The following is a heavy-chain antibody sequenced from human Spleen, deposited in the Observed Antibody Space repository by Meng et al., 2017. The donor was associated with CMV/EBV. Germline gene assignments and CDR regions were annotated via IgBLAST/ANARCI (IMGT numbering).Heavy chain of an antibody. Sequence: ASVKVSCKASGYTFTSYAMHWVRQAPGQRLEWMGWSNAGNGNTKYSQEFQGRVTITRDTSASTAYMELSRLRSEDTAVYYCARDRSGYSGYDFDPWGQGTLVTVSS. V-gene: IGHV1-3*02. CDR1: GYTFTSYA. J-gene: IGHJ5*02. CDR3: ARDRSGYSGYDFDP. CDR2: SNAGNGNT. D-gene: IGHD5-12*01.